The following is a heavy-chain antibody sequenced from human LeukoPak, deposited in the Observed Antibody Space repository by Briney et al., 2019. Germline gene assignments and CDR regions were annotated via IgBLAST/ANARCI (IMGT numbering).Heavy chain of an antibody. CDR1: GGSFSGYY. V-gene: IGHV4-34*01. Sequence: SETLSLTCAVYGGSFSGYYWSWIRQPPGKGLEWIGEINHSGSTNYNPSLKSRVTISVDTSKNQFSLKLSSVTAADTAVYYCASKSIAAAGSQYFHHWGQGTLVTVSS. CDR2: INHSGST. CDR3: ASKSIAAAGSQYFHH. D-gene: IGHD6-13*01. J-gene: IGHJ1*01.